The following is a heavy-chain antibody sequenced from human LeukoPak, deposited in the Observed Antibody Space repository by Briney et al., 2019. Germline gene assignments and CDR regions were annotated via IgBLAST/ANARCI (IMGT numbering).Heavy chain of an antibody. V-gene: IGHV3-15*01. J-gene: IGHJ4*02. Sequence: KPGGSLRLSCGASGFSFIKAWMTWVRQAPGKGLEWVGRIKSKTNGGTTDYAAPVKGRFTISRDDSKNTVYLQMNSLKTEDTAVYYCTTNAAVGTWEVFDYWGQGTLVTVSS. CDR1: GFSFIKAW. D-gene: IGHD6-13*01. CDR3: TTNAAVGTWEVFDY. CDR2: IKSKTNGGTT.